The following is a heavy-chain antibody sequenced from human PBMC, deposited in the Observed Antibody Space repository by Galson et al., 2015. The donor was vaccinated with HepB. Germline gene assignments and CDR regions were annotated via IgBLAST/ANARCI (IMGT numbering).Heavy chain of an antibody. CDR3: ARLELGGGSDDY. D-gene: IGHD2-15*01. J-gene: IGHJ4*02. V-gene: IGHV1-3*01. Sequence: SVKVSCKASGYTFTSYAMHWVRQAPGQRLEWMGWINAGNGNTKYSQKFQGRVTITRDTSASTAYMELSSLRSEDTAVYYCARLELGGGSDDYWGQETLVTVSS. CDR2: INAGNGNT. CDR1: GYTFTSYA.